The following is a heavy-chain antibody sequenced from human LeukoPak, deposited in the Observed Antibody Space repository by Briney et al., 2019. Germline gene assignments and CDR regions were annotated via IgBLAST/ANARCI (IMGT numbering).Heavy chain of an antibody. J-gene: IGHJ3*02. CDR3: ARGGSWIQLWLAFDI. V-gene: IGHV1-8*03. CDR2: MNPNSGNA. D-gene: IGHD5-18*01. Sequence: GASVKVSCKASGYTFTSYDINWVRQATGQGLEWMGWMNPNSGNAGYAQKFQGRVTITRNTSISTAYMELSSLRSEDTAVYYCARGGSWIQLWLAFDIRGQGTMVTVSP. CDR1: GYTFTSYD.